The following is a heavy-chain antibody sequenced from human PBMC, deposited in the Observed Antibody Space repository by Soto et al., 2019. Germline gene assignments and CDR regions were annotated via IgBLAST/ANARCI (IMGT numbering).Heavy chain of an antibody. Sequence: QLQLQESGPGLVKPSETLSLTCTVSGGSISSSGYYWGWIRQHPRKGLEWIGSIYYSGSTYYNPSHQNRVIKSVATSKNQVSHQLSYVASADEAAYYFWRQGGSSILFNYPHHAECFQHWGQGTLVTVFS. CDR2: IYYSGST. D-gene: IGHD6-13*01. V-gene: IGHV4-39*01. J-gene: IGHJ1*01. CDR1: GGSISSSGYY. CDR3: WRQGGSSILFNYPHHAECFQH.